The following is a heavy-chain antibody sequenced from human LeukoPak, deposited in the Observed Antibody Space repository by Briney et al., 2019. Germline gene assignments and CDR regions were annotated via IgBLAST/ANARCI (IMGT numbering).Heavy chain of an antibody. CDR2: IYHSGST. CDR3: ARASSGYFDY. J-gene: IGHJ4*02. CDR1: GGSISSSSYY. Sequence: SETLSLTCTVSGGSISSSSYYWGWIRQPPGKGLEWIGSIYHSGSTYYNPSLKSRVTISVDTSKNQFSLKLSSVTAADTAVYYCARASSGYFDYWGQGTLVTVSS. D-gene: IGHD3-3*01. V-gene: IGHV4-39*07.